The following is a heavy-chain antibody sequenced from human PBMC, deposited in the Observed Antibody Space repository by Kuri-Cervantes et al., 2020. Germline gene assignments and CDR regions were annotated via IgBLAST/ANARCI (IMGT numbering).Heavy chain of an antibody. CDR2: ISSSSTI. J-gene: IGHJ6*02. V-gene: IGHV3-69-1*01. CDR1: GFTFSSYA. CDR3: AKVSLAGSTFHSLATLSGMDV. D-gene: IGHD1-14*01. Sequence: GESLKISCAASGFTFSSYAMHWVRQAPGKGLEWVSSISSSSTIYYADSVKGRFTISRDNSKNTLYLQMNSLRAEDTAVYYCAKVSLAGSTFHSLATLSGMDVWGQGTTVTVSS.